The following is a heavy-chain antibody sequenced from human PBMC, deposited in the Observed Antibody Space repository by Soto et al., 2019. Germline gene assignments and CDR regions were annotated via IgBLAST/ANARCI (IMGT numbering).Heavy chain of an antibody. CDR3: ARSYSYGSYWYFDY. CDR1: GYTFTNYG. D-gene: IGHD5-18*01. CDR2: ITVYNGNT. V-gene: IGHV1-18*04. J-gene: IGHJ4*02. Sequence: PSVKVSCXASGYTFTNYGVSWVRQAPGQGLEWMGWITVYNGNTHYAQNLQGRVTMTTDTSTSTAHMELWSLGSDDTAVYYCARSYSYGSYWYFDYWGQGALVTVSS.